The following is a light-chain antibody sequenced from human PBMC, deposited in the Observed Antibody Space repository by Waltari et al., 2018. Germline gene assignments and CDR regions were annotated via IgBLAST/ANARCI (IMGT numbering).Light chain of an antibody. CDR3: QVCDANTDPGV. J-gene: IGLJ1*01. CDR1: NIESKS. V-gene: IGLV3-21*01. Sequence: SYVLTQPPSVSVAPGETARLTCGGNNIESKSVHWYRQRPGQAPVLVISYDSDRPSWIPDRLSGSNSGNTATLTISRVEAGDEADYYCQVCDANTDPGVFGTGTEVTVL. CDR2: YDS.